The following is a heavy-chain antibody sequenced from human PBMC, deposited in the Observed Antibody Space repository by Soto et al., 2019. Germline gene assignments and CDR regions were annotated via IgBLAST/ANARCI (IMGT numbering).Heavy chain of an antibody. CDR2: ISGSGGST. CDR1: GFTFSSYA. J-gene: IGHJ6*02. V-gene: IGHV3-23*01. CDR3: AEFGRWLVPFYYYGMDV. Sequence: EVQLLESGGGLVHPGGSLRLSCAASGFTFSSYAMSWVRQAPGKGLEWVSAISGSGGSTYCADSVKGRFTISRDNSKNSVDVQMHGLGAEGPAVYYCAEFGRWLVPFYYYGMDVWGQGTTVTVSS. D-gene: IGHD6-19*01.